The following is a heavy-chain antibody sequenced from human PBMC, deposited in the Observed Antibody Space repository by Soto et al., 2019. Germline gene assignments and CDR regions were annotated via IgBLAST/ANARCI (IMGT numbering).Heavy chain of an antibody. CDR1: GFTFSSYA. V-gene: IGHV3-23*01. J-gene: IGHJ4*02. Sequence: EVQLLESGGGLVQPGGSLTLSCAASGFTFSSYAMNWVRQAPGKELEWVSTIIGSGVTAYYADSVKGRFTISRDNSKNTLYLHMNSLRAEDTAVYFCAKNSAATIRVGFDYWGQGTLVTVSS. CDR2: IIGSGVTA. CDR3: AKNSAATIRVGFDY. D-gene: IGHD5-12*01.